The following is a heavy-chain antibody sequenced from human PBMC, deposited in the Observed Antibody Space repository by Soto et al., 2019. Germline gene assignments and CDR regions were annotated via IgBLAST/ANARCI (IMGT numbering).Heavy chain of an antibody. J-gene: IGHJ5*02. V-gene: IGHV4-31*03. D-gene: IGHD3-22*01. CDR1: GGYISSGGYY. Sequence: PSLTCTVSGGYISSGGYYWSWIRPHPGTGLEWIGHISYSGSTYYNTSLKSRATISVDTSRNQFSLIVNSVTAADTAVYYCARPIQYYFDTSAQSAWFDPWGQGTLVTAPQ. CDR3: ARPIQYYFDTSAQSAWFDP. CDR2: ISYSGST.